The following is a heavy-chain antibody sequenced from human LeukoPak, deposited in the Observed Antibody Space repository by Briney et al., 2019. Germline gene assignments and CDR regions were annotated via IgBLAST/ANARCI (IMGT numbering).Heavy chain of an antibody. CDR2: INPNSGGT. D-gene: IGHD3-10*01. CDR3: ASPSGATGAFDI. Sequence: ASVKVSCKASGYTFTGYYMHWVRQAPGQGLEWMGWINPNSGGTDYAQKFQGRVTMTRDASISTAYMELSRLRSDDTAVYYCASPSGATGAFDIWGQGTMVTVSS. J-gene: IGHJ3*02. CDR1: GYTFTGYY. V-gene: IGHV1-2*02.